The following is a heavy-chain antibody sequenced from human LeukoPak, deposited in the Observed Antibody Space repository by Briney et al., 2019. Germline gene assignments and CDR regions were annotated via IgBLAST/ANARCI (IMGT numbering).Heavy chain of an antibody. CDR2: INPNSGGT. D-gene: IGHD5-18*01. Sequence: GASVKVSCKASGYTFTGYYMQWVRQAPGQGLEWMGWINPNSGGTNYAQKFQGRVTMTRDTSISTAYMELSRLRSDDTAVYYCARSRGYSYGYRIYLDYWGQGTLVTVSS. CDR3: ARSRGYSYGYRIYLDY. V-gene: IGHV1-2*02. J-gene: IGHJ4*02. CDR1: GYTFTGYY.